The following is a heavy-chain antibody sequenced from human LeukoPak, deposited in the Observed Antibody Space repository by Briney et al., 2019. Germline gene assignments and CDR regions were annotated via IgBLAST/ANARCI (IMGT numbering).Heavy chain of an antibody. D-gene: IGHD2-2*01. Sequence: PGGSLRLSCAASGFTIANYWMTGVRQAPGKGPEWVANIKQDGSETYYVDSVEGRFTISRDNAQNSLYLQMNSLRAEDTAVYYCARVSLRYCSSSSCSPDYWGQGTLVTVSS. CDR3: ARVSLRYCSSSSCSPDY. CDR2: IKQDGSET. CDR1: GFTIANYW. J-gene: IGHJ4*02. V-gene: IGHV3-7*01.